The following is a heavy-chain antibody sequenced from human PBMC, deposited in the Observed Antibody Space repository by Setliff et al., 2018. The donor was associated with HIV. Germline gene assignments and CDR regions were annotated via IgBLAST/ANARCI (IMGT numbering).Heavy chain of an antibody. Sequence: GGSLRLSCAASGFNFRSYGMTWVRQAPGKGLDWVAHIGSSNHGIHYTASVQGRFTVSRDNANNLLFLQMNNLRDEDTAVYYCASFYGDYGYWGHGTQVTVSS. D-gene: IGHD3-10*01. J-gene: IGHJ4*01. V-gene: IGHV3-48*02. CDR3: ASFYGDYGY. CDR1: GFNFRSYG. CDR2: IGSSNHGI.